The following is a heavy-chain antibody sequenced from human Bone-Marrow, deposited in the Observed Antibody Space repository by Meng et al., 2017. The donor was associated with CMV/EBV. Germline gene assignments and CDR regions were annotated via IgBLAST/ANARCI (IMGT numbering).Heavy chain of an antibody. CDR3: ARSSGWSRFDY. J-gene: IGHJ4*02. CDR1: GYTVTDYT. Sequence: HVPRVPFGAEGKTPGASVKVPGKASGYTVTDYTIPWVRQAPGQWLEWMGWINPNDDTNYAQNFQGRVTMTRDMSINTVYMELSRLTSDDTAVYYCARSSGWSRFDYWGLGTLVTVSS. CDR2: INPNDDT. V-gene: IGHV1-2*02. D-gene: IGHD6-19*01.